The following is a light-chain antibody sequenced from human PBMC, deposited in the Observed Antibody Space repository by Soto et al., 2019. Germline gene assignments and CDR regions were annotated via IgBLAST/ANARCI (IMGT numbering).Light chain of an antibody. J-gene: IGKJ5*01. V-gene: IGKV3-20*01. CDR3: QQYGSSLTIT. CDR1: QSVDTM. CDR2: GAS. Sequence: EIVFTQSPASLSLSAGERVTLSCRASQSVDTMVAWYQQKPGQAPRLLIYGASSRANGIPGRFSGSGSGTDLTLTISRLEPEDFAVYDCQQYGSSLTITFGQGTRLEIK.